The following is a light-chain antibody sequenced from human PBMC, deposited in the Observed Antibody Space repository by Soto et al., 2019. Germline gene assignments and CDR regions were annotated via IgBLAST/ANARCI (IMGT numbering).Light chain of an antibody. J-gene: IGLJ2*01. CDR1: SSDIGYYDY. Sequence: QSALTQPPSASGSPGQSVTISCTGTSSDIGYYDYVSWYQQHPGKAPKVIIYEGSKRPSGVPDRFSGSKSGNMAFLTVSGLQADDEADYYCSSQACYSSVVFGGGTTLTVL. CDR3: SSQACYSSVV. CDR2: EGS. V-gene: IGLV2-8*01.